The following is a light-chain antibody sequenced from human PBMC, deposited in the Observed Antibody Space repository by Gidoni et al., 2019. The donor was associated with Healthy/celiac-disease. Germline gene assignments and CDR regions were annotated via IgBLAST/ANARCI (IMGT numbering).Light chain of an antibody. Sequence: EIVLTQSPGTLSLAPAERATLSCWASQSVSSSYLAWYQQKPGQSPRLLSYGASSRATGIPDRFSGSGSGTDFTLTISRLEPEDFAVYYCQQYGSSPRTFGGXTKVEIK. CDR3: QQYGSSPRT. CDR1: QSVSSSY. V-gene: IGKV3-20*01. CDR2: GAS. J-gene: IGKJ4*01.